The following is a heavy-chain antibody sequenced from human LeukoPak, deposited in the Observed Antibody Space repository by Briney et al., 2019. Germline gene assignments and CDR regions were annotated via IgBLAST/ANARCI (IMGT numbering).Heavy chain of an antibody. CDR1: GGSISSYY. Sequence: SETLSLTCTVSGGSISSYYWSWIRQPAGKGLEWIGRIYTSGSTTYNPSLRSRVTMSVDTSKNQFSLKLSSVTAADTAVYYCARVYGFLEWYWRGYFDYWGQGTLVTVSS. CDR3: ARVYGFLEWYWRGYFDY. J-gene: IGHJ4*02. V-gene: IGHV4-4*07. CDR2: IYTSGST. D-gene: IGHD3-3*01.